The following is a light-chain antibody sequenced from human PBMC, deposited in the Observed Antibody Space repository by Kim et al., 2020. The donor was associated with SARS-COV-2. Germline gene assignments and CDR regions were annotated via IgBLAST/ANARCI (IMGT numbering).Light chain of an antibody. CDR2: YDS. Sequence: PGKTARITCGGNNIGSKSVHWYQQKTGQAPVLVIYYDSDRPSGIPERFSGSNSGNTATLTISRVEAGDEADYYCQVWDSSSDHPVFGGGTQLTVL. V-gene: IGLV3-21*04. CDR3: QVWDSSSDHPV. J-gene: IGLJ3*02. CDR1: NIGSKS.